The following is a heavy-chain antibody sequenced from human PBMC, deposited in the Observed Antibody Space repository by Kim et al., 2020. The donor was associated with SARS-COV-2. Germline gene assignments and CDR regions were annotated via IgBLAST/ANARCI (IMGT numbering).Heavy chain of an antibody. CDR3: AGSDSSGYSDAFDI. Sequence: AQKFQGRVTITADESTSTADMELSSLRSEDTAVYYCAGSDSSGYSDAFDIWGQGTMVTVSS. D-gene: IGHD3-22*01. V-gene: IGHV1-69*01. J-gene: IGHJ3*02.